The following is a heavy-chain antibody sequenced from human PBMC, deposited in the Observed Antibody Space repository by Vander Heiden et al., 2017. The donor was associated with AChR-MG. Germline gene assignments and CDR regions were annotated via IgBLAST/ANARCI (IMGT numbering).Heavy chain of an antibody. D-gene: IGHD6-19*01. CDR3: ARAVSGTSDAFDI. CDR1: GGSINNYY. J-gene: IGHJ3*02. Sequence: QVQLQESGPGLVKPSETLSLTCTVSGGSINNYYLSWIPQPPGKGLEWIGYIYDSGSTNYNPSLKSRVTISVDTSKNQFSLKLSSVTAADTAVYYCARAVSGTSDAFDIWGQGTMVTVSS. CDR2: IYDSGST. V-gene: IGHV4-59*01.